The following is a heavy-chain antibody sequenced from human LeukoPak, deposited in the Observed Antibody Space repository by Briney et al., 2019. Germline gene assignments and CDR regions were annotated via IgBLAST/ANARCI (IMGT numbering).Heavy chain of an antibody. Sequence: PSETLSLTCTVSGGSISSSSYCWGWIRQPPGKGLEWIGTIYYSGSTYYNPSLQSRVTISVDTSKNQFSLKLSSVTAADTAVYYCARTRYYYNSRSYGAPYYFDYWGQGTLVTVSS. CDR1: GGSISSSSYC. CDR3: ARTRYYYNSRSYGAPYYFDY. D-gene: IGHD3-10*01. J-gene: IGHJ4*02. CDR2: IYYSGST. V-gene: IGHV4-39*01.